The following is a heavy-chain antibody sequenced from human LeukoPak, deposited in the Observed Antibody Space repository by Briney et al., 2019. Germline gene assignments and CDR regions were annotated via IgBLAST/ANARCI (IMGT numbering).Heavy chain of an antibody. CDR3: ARVGMVYSYGSPVDY. CDR2: ISYDGSNK. J-gene: IGHJ4*02. V-gene: IGHV3-30*03. Sequence: GGSLRLSCAASGFTFSSYSMNWVRQAPGKGLEWVAVISYDGSNKYYADSVKGRFTISRDNSKNTLYLQMNSLRAEDTAVYYCARVGMVYSYGSPVDYWGQGTLVTVSS. CDR1: GFTFSSYS. D-gene: IGHD5-18*01.